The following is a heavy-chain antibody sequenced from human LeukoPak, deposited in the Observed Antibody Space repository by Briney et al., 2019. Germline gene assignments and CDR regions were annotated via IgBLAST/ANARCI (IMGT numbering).Heavy chain of an antibody. V-gene: IGHV5-51*01. J-gene: IGHJ4*02. CDR3: ARASRDGYNQNFDH. CDR1: GYSFSSYW. CDR2: IYPGGSEI. Sequence: PGESLKISCKGLGYSFSSYWNAWVRQRPGKGLEWMGIIYPGGSEIRYDPSFQGQVTISADMSTSTAYLQWSSLRASDTAMYYCARASRDGYNQNFDHWGQGTLVTVSS. D-gene: IGHD5-24*01.